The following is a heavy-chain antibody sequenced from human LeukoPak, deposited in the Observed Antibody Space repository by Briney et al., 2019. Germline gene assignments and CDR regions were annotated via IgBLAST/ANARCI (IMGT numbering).Heavy chain of an antibody. V-gene: IGHV1-69*01. Sequence: SVKVSCKASGGTFSSYAISWVRQAPGQGLEWMGGIIPIFGTANYAQKFQGRVTVTADESTSTAYMELSSLRSEDTAVYYCARDEDYYDSSGYVWGQGTLVTVSS. CDR2: IIPIFGTA. CDR3: ARDEDYYDSSGYV. CDR1: GGTFSSYA. J-gene: IGHJ4*02. D-gene: IGHD3-22*01.